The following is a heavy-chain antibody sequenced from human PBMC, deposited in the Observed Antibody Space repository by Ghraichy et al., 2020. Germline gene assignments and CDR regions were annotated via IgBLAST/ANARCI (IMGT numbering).Heavy chain of an antibody. Sequence: SQTLSLTCAVYGGSFSGHYWSWIRQPPGKGLEWIGEINHSGTTNYNPSLKSRVAISVDTSKNQFSLKVTSVTAADTAVYYCARVYGVPSSLMYWDQGTLVTVSS. V-gene: IGHV4-34*01. CDR2: INHSGTT. J-gene: IGHJ4*02. CDR1: GGSFSGHY. D-gene: IGHD3-3*01. CDR3: ARVYGVPSSLMY.